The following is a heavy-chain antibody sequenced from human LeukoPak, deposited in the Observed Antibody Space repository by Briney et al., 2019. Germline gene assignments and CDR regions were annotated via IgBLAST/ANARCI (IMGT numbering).Heavy chain of an antibody. V-gene: IGHV3-7*02. Sequence: GGSLRLSCAASGFTFSSYWMSWVRQAPGKGMEWVANIRQDGSEKYYVDSVKGRFAISRDNAKSSLHLQMDSLRAEDTAVYYCGRGGYDFDAWGPGTTVSVFS. CDR2: IRQDGSEK. J-gene: IGHJ6*02. CDR1: GFTFSSYW. D-gene: IGHD3/OR15-3a*01. CDR3: GRGGYDFDA.